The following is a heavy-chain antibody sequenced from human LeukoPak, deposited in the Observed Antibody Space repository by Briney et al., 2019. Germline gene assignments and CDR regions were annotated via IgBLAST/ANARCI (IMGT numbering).Heavy chain of an antibody. CDR3: ARGPWRVTTIPDY. CDR2: IGNSGTTI. Sequence: GGSLRLSCTASGFTFSDYYLTWIRQPPGKGLECISYIGNSGTTIHYADSVKGRFTIFRDNAKNSLYLQMNGLRAEDTAVYYCARGPWRVTTIPDYWGQGTLVTVSS. J-gene: IGHJ4*02. V-gene: IGHV3-11*01. CDR1: GFTFSDYY. D-gene: IGHD2-21*02.